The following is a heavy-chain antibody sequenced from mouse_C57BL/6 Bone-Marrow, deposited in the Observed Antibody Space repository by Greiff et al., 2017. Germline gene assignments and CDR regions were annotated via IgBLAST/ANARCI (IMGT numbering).Heavy chain of an antibody. Sequence: QVQLQQPGAELVMPGASVKLSCKASGYTFTSYWMHWVKQRPGQGLEWIGEIDPSDSYTNYNQKFKGKSTLTVDKSSSTAYMQLSSLKSEDSAVYYCVSSYYYGSSYWFAYWGQGTLVTVSA. CDR2: IDPSDSYT. J-gene: IGHJ3*01. CDR3: VSSYYYGSSYWFAY. V-gene: IGHV1-69*01. CDR1: GYTFTSYW. D-gene: IGHD1-1*01.